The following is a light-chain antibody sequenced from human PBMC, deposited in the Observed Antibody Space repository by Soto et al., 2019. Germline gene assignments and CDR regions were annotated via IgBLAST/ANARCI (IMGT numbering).Light chain of an antibody. CDR3: AAWDDSLNGVV. CDR1: SSNIGSNT. Sequence: QSVLTQPPSASGTPGKRVTISCSGSSSNIGSNTVNWYQQLPGTAPKLLIYSSNQRPSGVPGRFSVSKSGTSASLAISGLQSADEADYYCAAWDDSLNGVVFGGGTKLTVL. CDR2: SSN. V-gene: IGLV1-44*01. J-gene: IGLJ2*01.